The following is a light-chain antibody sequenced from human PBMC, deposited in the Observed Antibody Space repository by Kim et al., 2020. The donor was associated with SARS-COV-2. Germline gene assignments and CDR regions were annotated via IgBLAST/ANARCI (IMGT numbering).Light chain of an antibody. V-gene: IGKV1-27*01. CDR2: DAS. Sequence: DIQMTQSPSSLFASVGDRVTITCRASQGISSNVAWYQQKPGDVPKLLIYDASALLSGVPSRFSGSGSGTDFTLTISSLQPEDVATYYCQKYNGAPWTFGQGTKVEIK. CDR1: QGISSN. J-gene: IGKJ1*01. CDR3: QKYNGAPWT.